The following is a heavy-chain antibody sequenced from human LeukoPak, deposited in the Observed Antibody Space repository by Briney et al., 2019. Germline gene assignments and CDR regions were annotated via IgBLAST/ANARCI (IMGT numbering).Heavy chain of an antibody. CDR1: GYTFTSYY. V-gene: IGHV1-46*01. CDR3: AREYSNYEGLDP. D-gene: IGHD4-11*01. J-gene: IGHJ5*02. CDR2: INPSGGST. Sequence: GASVKVSCKASGYTFTSYYMHWVRQAPGQGLEWMGIINPSGGSTSYAQKFQGRVTMTTDTSTSTAYMELRSLRSDDTAVYYCAREYSNYEGLDPWGQGTLVTVSS.